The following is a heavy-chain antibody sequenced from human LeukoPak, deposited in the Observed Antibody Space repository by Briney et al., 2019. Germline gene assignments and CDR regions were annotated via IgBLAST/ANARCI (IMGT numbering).Heavy chain of an antibody. V-gene: IGHV3-9*01. Sequence: GGSPRLSCAASGFTFDDYAMHWVRQAPGKGLEWVSGISWNSGSIGYADSVKGRFTISRDNAKNSLYLQMNSLRAEDTALYYCAKGSITMVRGKGSYFDYWGQGTLVTVSS. J-gene: IGHJ4*02. D-gene: IGHD3-10*01. CDR1: GFTFDDYA. CDR3: AKGSITMVRGKGSYFDY. CDR2: ISWNSGSI.